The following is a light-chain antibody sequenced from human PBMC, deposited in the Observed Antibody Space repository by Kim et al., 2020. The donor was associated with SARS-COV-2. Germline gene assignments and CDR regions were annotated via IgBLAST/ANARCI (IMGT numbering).Light chain of an antibody. CDR3: SSYAGSNAL. CDR2: EVS. CDR1: NSDIGAYNY. V-gene: IGLV2-8*01. J-gene: IGLJ3*02. Sequence: QSALTQPPSASGSPGQSVTISCTGTNSDIGAYNYVSWYQQHPGKAPKLMIYEVSKRPSGVPDRFSGSKSGNTASLTVSGLQAEDEADYCCSSYAGSNALFGGGTQLTVL.